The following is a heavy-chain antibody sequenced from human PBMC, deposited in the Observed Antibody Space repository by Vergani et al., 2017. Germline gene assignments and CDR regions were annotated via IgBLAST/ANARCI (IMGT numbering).Heavy chain of an antibody. D-gene: IGHD4-23*01. J-gene: IGHJ4*02. CDR1: GFNFGEYG. V-gene: IGHV3-49*03. Sequence: EVQLVESGGDLVQPGRSLRLSCQTSGFNFGEYGVSWFRQAPGRGREWIGFIRSKTYGATTEYAASVRGRFTISRDDSKGIAYLQMSSLKKEDTAVYRCAVEIYDYGGSRDFDYWGQGTLVVVSS. CDR2: IRSKTYGATT. CDR3: AVEIYDYGGSRDFDY.